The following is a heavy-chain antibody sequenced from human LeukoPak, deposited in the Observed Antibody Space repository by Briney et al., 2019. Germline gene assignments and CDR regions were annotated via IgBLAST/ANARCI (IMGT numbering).Heavy chain of an antibody. CDR2: ISYDGSNK. J-gene: IGHJ4*02. Sequence: GRSLRLSCAASGFTFSSYAMHWVRQAPGKGLEWVAVISYDGSNKSYADSVKGRFTISRDSSKNTLYLQMNSLRAEDTAVYYCARGVEAILTYGTIDYWGQGTLVTVSS. CDR3: ARGVEAILTYGTIDY. D-gene: IGHD3-3*01. V-gene: IGHV3-30*04. CDR1: GFTFSSYA.